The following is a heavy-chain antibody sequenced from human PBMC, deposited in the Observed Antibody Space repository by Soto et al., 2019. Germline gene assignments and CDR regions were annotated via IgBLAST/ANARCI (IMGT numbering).Heavy chain of an antibody. CDR3: ARVTVTAPPGCYYYYYYGMDV. CDR1: GFTVSINY. CDR2: IYSGGST. J-gene: IGHJ6*02. Sequence: GGSLRLSCAASGFTVSINYMSWVRQAPGKGLEWVSVIYSGGSTYYADSVKGRFTISRDNSKNTLYLQMNSLRAEDTAVYYCARVTVTAPPGCYYYYYYGMDVWGQGTTVTVSS. V-gene: IGHV3-66*01. D-gene: IGHD4-17*01.